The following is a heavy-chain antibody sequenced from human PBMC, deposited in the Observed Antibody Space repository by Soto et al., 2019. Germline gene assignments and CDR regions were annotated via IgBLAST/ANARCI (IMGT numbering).Heavy chain of an antibody. CDR2: IIPIFGTA. CDR3: ARVGEVRRAHYYYYGMDV. V-gene: IGHV1-69*01. D-gene: IGHD1-26*01. CDR1: GGTFSSYA. J-gene: IGHJ6*02. Sequence: GXSVKVSYKASGGTFSSYAISLVRHTPGQGLEWMGGIIPIFGTANYAQKFQGRVTITADESTSTAYMELSSLRSEDTDVYYCARVGEVRRAHYYYYGMDVWGQGTTVTVSS.